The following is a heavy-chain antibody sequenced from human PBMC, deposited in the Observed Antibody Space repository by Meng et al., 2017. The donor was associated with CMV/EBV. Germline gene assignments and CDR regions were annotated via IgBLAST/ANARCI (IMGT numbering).Heavy chain of an antibody. V-gene: IGHV4-39*01. CDR3: ARYSGSYYSY. CDR2: IYYSGST. CDR1: GGSISSSSYY. Sequence: QLQLQESGPGLVKPSETLSLTCTDSGGSISSSSYYWGWIRQPPGKGLEWIGSIYYSGSTYYNPSLKSRVTISVDTSKNQFSLKLSSVTAADTAVYYCARYSGSYYSYWGQGTLVTVSS. D-gene: IGHD1-26*01. J-gene: IGHJ4*02.